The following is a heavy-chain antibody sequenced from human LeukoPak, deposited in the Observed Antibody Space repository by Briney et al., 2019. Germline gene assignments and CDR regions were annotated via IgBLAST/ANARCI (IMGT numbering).Heavy chain of an antibody. CDR1: GFTFSSYA. Sequence: PGGSLRLSCAASGFTFSSYAMRWVRQAPGKGLEWVAVISYDGSNKYYADSVKGRFTISRDNSKNTLYLQMNSLRAEDTAVYYCAREGLDGYKTGFDYWGQGTLVTVSS. CDR2: ISYDGSNK. CDR3: AREGLDGYKTGFDY. V-gene: IGHV3-30-3*01. J-gene: IGHJ4*02. D-gene: IGHD5-24*01.